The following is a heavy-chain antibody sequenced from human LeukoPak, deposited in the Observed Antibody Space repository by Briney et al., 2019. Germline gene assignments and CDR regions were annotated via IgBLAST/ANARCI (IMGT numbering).Heavy chain of an antibody. J-gene: IGHJ3*02. CDR1: GFTFSSYS. D-gene: IGHD4-17*01. V-gene: IGHV3-21*01. Sequence: GGSLRLSCAASGFTFSSYSVNWVRQAPGKGLEWVSSISSSSSYIYYADSVKGRFTISRDNAKNSLYLQMNSLRAEDTAVYYCARDPRTTVTTDDAFDIWGQGTMVTVSS. CDR2: ISSSSSYI. CDR3: ARDPRTTVTTDDAFDI.